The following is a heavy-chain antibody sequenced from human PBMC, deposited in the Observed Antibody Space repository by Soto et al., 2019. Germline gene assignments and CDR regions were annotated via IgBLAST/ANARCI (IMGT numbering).Heavy chain of an antibody. CDR2: IYPGGST. CDR3: ARASVGPPGGGSWIMPFDF. Sequence: SETLSLTCSVSDGSISNYYWSWIRQSAGKGLEWIGRIYPGGSTNYNPSLKSRVTMSVDTSKNQVSLRLTSVTAADTAVYYCARASVGPPGGGSWIMPFDFWGQGTRVTVSS. D-gene: IGHD2-15*01. J-gene: IGHJ4*02. V-gene: IGHV4-4*07. CDR1: DGSISNYY.